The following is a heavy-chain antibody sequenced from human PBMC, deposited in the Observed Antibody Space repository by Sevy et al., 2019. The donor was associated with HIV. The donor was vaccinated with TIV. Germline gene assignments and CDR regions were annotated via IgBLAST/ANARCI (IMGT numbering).Heavy chain of an antibody. D-gene: IGHD2-21*02. Sequence: ASVKVSCKASGYTFTSYGISWVRQAPGQGLEWMGWISAYNGNTNYAQTLQGRVTMTTDTSTSTAYVELRSLRSDDTAIYYCARDLGGYGGNSIDYWGHGTLVTVSS. J-gene: IGHJ4*01. CDR2: ISAYNGNT. V-gene: IGHV1-18*01. CDR1: GYTFTSYG. CDR3: ARDLGGYGGNSIDY.